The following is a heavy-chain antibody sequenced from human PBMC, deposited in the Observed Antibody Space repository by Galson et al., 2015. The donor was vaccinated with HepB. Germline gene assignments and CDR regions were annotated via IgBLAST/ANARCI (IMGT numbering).Heavy chain of an antibody. J-gene: IGHJ6*02. V-gene: IGHV3-30-3*01. D-gene: IGHD4-17*01. CDR1: GFTFSSYA. CDR3: ARSGAVTRWYYYGMDV. CDR2: ISYDGSNK. Sequence: SLRLSCAASGFTFSSYAMHWVRQAPGKGLEWVAVISYDGSNKYYADSVKGRFTISRDNSKNTLYLQMNSLRAEDTAVYYCARSGAVTRWYYYGMDVWGQGTTVTVSS.